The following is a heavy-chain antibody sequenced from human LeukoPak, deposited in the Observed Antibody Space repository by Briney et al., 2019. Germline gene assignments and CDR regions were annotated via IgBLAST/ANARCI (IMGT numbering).Heavy chain of an antibody. V-gene: IGHV3-23*01. D-gene: IGHD2-2*01. CDR1: GFTFSSYA. CDR3: AKTQLPATYAFDI. Sequence: PGGSLRLSCAASGFTFSSYAMHWVRQAPGKGLEWVSAISGSGGSTYYADSVKGRFTISRDNSKNTLYLQMNSLRAEDTAVYYCAKTQLPATYAFDIWGQGTMVTVSS. CDR2: ISGSGGST. J-gene: IGHJ3*02.